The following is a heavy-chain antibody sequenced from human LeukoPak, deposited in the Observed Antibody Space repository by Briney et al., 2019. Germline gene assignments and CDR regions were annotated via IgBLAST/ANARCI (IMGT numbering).Heavy chain of an antibody. J-gene: IGHJ4*02. CDR3: ARDSIAAAEDY. CDR1: GFTVSSNY. D-gene: IGHD6-13*01. V-gene: IGHV3-53*01. CDR2: IYSGGST. Sequence: GRSLRLSCAASGFTVSSNYMSWVRQAPGKGLEWVSVIYSGGSTYYADSVKGRFTISRDNSKNTLYLQMNSLRAEDTAVYYCARDSIAAAEDYWGQGTLVTVSS.